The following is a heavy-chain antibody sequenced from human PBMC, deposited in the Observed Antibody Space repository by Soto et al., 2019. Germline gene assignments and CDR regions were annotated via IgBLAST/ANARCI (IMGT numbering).Heavy chain of an antibody. CDR1: GASITTYY. V-gene: IGHV4-59*01. D-gene: IGHD2-2*01. Sequence: QVQLQESGPGLVKPSETLSLTCTVSGASITTYYWSWFRQPPGQGLESLGYIYHTGVTNSNPSLRGRLSISIDTAKNQFSLKLSSVTSAATAIYYCARTARVPDFWGPGILVTVSS. J-gene: IGHJ4*02. CDR3: ARTARVPDF. CDR2: IYHTGVT.